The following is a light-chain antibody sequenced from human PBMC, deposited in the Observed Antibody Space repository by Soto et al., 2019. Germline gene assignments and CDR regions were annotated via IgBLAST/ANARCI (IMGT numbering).Light chain of an antibody. Sequence: DIQLTQSPSFLSASVGDGVTITCRASQSIVRWLAWYQQKPGKAPNLLIYDASTLKSGVPSRFSGRGSGAEYTLTISSLQPEDFATYFCQHSYSNFPITFGQGTRLENK. CDR2: DAS. V-gene: IGKV1-5*01. CDR3: QHSYSNFPIT. J-gene: IGKJ5*01. CDR1: QSIVRW.